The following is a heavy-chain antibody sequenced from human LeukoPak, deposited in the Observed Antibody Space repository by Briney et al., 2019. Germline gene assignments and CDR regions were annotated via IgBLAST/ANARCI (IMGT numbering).Heavy chain of an antibody. J-gene: IGHJ5*02. V-gene: IGHV4-38-2*02. CDR3: AREGDSSSWSGNWFDP. CDR2: IYTSGST. Sequence: SETLSLTCAVSGYSISSGYYWGWIRQPPGKGLEWIGRIYTSGSTNYNPSLKSRVTMSVDTSKNQFSLKLSSVTAADTAVYYCAREGDSSSWSGNWFDPWGQGTLVTVSS. CDR1: GYSISSGYY. D-gene: IGHD6-13*01.